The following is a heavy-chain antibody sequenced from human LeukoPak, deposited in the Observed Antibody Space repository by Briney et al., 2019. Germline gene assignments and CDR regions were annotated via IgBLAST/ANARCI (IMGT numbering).Heavy chain of an antibody. V-gene: IGHV3-64*01. D-gene: IGHD6-13*01. CDR3: AKGYSSSWYWYFDL. J-gene: IGHJ2*01. Sequence: GESLKISCAASGFTFSSYAMHWVRQAPGKGLEYVSAISINGGTTYYANSVKGRFTISRDNSKNTLYLQMGSLRAEDMAVYYCAKGYSSSWYWYFDLWGRGTLVTVSS. CDR2: ISINGGTT. CDR1: GFTFSSYA.